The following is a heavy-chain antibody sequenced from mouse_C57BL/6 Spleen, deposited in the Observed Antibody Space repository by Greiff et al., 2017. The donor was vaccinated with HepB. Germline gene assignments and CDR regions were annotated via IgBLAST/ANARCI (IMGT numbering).Heavy chain of an antibody. CDR2: ISSGSSTI. V-gene: IGHV5-17*01. Sequence: EVQWVESGGGLVKPGGSLKLSCAASGFTFSDYGMHWVRQAPEKGLEWVAYISSGSSTIYYADTVKGRFTISRDNAKNTLFLQMTSLRSEDTAMYYCARPGSGYYAMDYWGQGTSVTVSS. CDR1: GFTFSDYG. CDR3: ARPGSGYYAMDY. J-gene: IGHJ4*01. D-gene: IGHD3-2*02.